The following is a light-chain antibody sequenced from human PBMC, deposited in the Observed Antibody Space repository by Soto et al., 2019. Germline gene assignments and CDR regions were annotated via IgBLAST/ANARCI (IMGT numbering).Light chain of an antibody. CDR3: QQYSTNTPRT. J-gene: IGKJ1*01. CDR1: QSISIW. CDR2: KAS. V-gene: IGKV1-5*03. Sequence: DIQMTQSPSTLSASVGDRVTITCRASQSISIWLARYQQKPGKAPKILLYKASSLESGVPSRFSGSGGATEYTPTTSSLQPDDFLAYYCQQYSTNTPRTFGQGTKVDIK.